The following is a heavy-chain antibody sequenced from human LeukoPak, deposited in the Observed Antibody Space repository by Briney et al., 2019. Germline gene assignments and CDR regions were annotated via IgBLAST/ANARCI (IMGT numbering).Heavy chain of an antibody. D-gene: IGHD2-2*01. Sequence: ASVKVSCKASGYSFTAQYMHWLRQAPRQGLEWMGWINPHNGDTKYAQSFLGRLIMTRDTSTTTAYMELSSLRSDDTAVYFCARYPRSVSTPPFDYWGQGTLVTVSS. CDR2: INPHNGDT. J-gene: IGHJ4*02. CDR1: GYSFTAQY. V-gene: IGHV1-2*02. CDR3: ARYPRSVSTPPFDY.